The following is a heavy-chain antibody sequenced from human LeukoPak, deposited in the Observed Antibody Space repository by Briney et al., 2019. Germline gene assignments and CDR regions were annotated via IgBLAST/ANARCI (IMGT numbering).Heavy chain of an antibody. CDR3: ARDPVSVFFDY. J-gene: IGHJ4*02. Sequence: GGSLRLSCAASGFTFSSSAMSWVRQAPGKGLEWVSTIGGSGDNTYYADSVKGRFTFSRDNSKNTLYLQMNSLRAEDTAVYFCARDPVSVFFDYWGQGTLVTSPQ. CDR2: IGGSGDNT. CDR1: GFTFSSSA. D-gene: IGHD3-3*01. V-gene: IGHV3-23*01.